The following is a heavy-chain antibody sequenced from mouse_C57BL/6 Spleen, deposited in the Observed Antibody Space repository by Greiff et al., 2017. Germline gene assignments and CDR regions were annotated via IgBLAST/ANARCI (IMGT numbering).Heavy chain of an antibody. J-gene: IGHJ3*01. CDR3: AVGRGYYSNGSWFAY. V-gene: IGHV14-3*01. CDR1: GFNIKNTY. Sequence: VQLKQSVAELVRPGASVKLSCTASGFNIKNTYMHWVKQRPEQGLEWIGRIDPANGNTKYAPKFQGKATITAATSSNTAYLQLSSLTSEDTAIYYGAVGRGYYSNGSWFAYWGQGTLVTVSA. CDR2: IDPANGNT. D-gene: IGHD2-12*01.